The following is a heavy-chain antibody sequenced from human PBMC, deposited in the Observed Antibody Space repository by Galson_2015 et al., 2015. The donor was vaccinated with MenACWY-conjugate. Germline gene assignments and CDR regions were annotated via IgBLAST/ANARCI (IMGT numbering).Heavy chain of an antibody. Sequence: SLRLSCAASGLTFSSYAMSWVRQAPGKGLEWVSSISTTGGTTYYADSVKGRFTISGDNSKNTLYLQMNSLRAGDTAVYYCAQGAGSRWFDPWGQGTLVSVSS. CDR3: AQGAGSRWFDP. J-gene: IGHJ5*02. D-gene: IGHD3-10*01. V-gene: IGHV3-23*01. CDR2: ISTTGGTT. CDR1: GLTFSSYA.